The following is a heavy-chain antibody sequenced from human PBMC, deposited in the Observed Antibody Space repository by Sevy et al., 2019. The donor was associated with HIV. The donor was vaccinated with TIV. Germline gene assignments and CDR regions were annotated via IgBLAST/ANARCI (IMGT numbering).Heavy chain of an antibody. CDR1: GFTFSSYA. CDR2: ISGSGDST. J-gene: IGHJ6*02. V-gene: IGHV3-23*01. D-gene: IGHD3-3*01. Sequence: GGSLRLSCAASGFTFSSYAMSWVRQAPGKGLQRVSVISGSGDSTYYADSVMGRFTIFRDNSKNTMYLQMTSLTAGDTAVYFCARRPDFGVVIPTGVLDVWGQGTTVTVSS. CDR3: ARRPDFGVVIPTGVLDV.